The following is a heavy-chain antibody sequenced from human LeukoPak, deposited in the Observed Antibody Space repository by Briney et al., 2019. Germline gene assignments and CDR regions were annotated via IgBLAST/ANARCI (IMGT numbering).Heavy chain of an antibody. D-gene: IGHD3-10*01. CDR1: GYTFTSYG. J-gene: IGHJ4*02. CDR3: ARDQWLLWFGELNGNFDY. CDR2: ISSYNGNT. V-gene: IGHV1-18*01. Sequence: ASVKVSCKASGYTFTSYGISGVRQAPGQGLEWMGWISSYNGNTNYAQKLQGRVTMTTDTSTSTAYMELRSLRSDDTAVYYCARDQWLLWFGELNGNFDYWGQGTLVTVSS.